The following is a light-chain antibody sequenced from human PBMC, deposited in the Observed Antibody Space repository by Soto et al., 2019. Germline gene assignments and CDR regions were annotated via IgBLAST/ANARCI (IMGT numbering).Light chain of an antibody. CDR1: QSVSSSY. V-gene: IGKV3-20*01. J-gene: IGKJ5*01. CDR3: QQYGCSSIT. Sequence: DIVQTQSPGTLSLSPWERATLSCRASQSVSSSYLAWYQQKPGQAPRLLIYGASSRATGIPDRFSGSGSGTDFTLTISRLEPEDFVVYYCQQYGCSSITFGQGTRLEIK. CDR2: GAS.